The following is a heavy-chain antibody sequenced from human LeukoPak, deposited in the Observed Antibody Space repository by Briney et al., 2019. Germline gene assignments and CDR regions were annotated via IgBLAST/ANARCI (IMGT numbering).Heavy chain of an antibody. Sequence: PGGSLRLSCAASGFTFSSYGMHWVRRAPGKGLEWVAVISYDGSNKYYADSVKGRFTISRDNSKNTLYLQMNSLRAEDTAVYYCAKEMGGSGSYLLYWGQGTLLTVSS. V-gene: IGHV3-30*18. J-gene: IGHJ4*02. CDR2: ISYDGSNK. CDR1: GFTFSSYG. D-gene: IGHD3-10*01. CDR3: AKEMGGSGSYLLY.